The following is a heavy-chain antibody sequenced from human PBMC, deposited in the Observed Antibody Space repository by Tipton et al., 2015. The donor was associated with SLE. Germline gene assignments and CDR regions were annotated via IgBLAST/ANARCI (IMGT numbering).Heavy chain of an antibody. CDR2: IYYSGST. V-gene: IGHV4-39*07. CDR1: GGSFNSSPYY. CDR3: ARGGEMSTVPFDY. D-gene: IGHD5-24*01. Sequence: TLSLTCTVSGGSFNSSPYYWGWIRQPPGKGLEWIGTIYYSGSTYYNPSLKSRVTISVDTSKNQFSLRLGSVTAADTALYYCARGGEMSTVPFDYWGQGTLVTVSS. J-gene: IGHJ4*02.